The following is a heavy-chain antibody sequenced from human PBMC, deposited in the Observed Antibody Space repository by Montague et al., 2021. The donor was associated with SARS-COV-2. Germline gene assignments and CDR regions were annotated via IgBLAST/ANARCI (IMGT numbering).Heavy chain of an antibody. D-gene: IGHD3-10*01. CDR3: ARYPWYYGSGQ. CDR2: LYIDGRP. V-gene: IGHV3-53*04. Sequence: SLRLSCAASGFSVSSNYMTWVRQAPGRGLEWVSTLYIDGRPFYTDSVKGRFTISRHISQNTLYLQMNSLRAEDTAVYYCARYPWYYGSGQWCQGTLVTVSS. J-gene: IGHJ4*02. CDR1: GFSVSSNY.